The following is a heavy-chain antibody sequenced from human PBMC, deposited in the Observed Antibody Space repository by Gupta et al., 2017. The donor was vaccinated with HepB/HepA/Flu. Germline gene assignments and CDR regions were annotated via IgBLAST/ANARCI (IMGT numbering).Heavy chain of an antibody. CDR1: GDSVSANSAA. CDR2: TYYRYKWYY. Sequence: QIQLQQSGPGLVKPSQTLSLTCSISGDSVSANSAAWHGIRQSPSRGLGWLGRTYYRYKWYYDYAVAVKSMIIINPETSKNRGSLQLNSVTPEDTAVYYCIRAGRRGFYYMDVWGEGTTVTVSS. J-gene: IGHJ6*03. CDR3: IRAGRRGFYYMDV. V-gene: IGHV6-1*01.